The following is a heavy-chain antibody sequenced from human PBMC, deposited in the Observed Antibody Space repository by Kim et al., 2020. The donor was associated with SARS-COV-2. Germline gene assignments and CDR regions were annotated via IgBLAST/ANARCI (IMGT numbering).Heavy chain of an antibody. CDR3: ARVADYGGNPTRYGMDV. D-gene: IGHD4-17*01. V-gene: IGHV7-4-1*02. Sequence: ASVKVSCKASGYTFTSYAMNWVRQAPGQGLEWMGWINTNTGNPTYAQGFTGRFVFSLDTSVSTAYLQISSLKAEDTAVYYCARVADYGGNPTRYGMDVWGQGTTVTVSS. CDR1: GYTFTSYA. CDR2: INTNTGNP. J-gene: IGHJ6*02.